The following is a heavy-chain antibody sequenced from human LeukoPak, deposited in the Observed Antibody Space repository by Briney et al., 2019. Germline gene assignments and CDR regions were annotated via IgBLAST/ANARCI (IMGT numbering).Heavy chain of an antibody. CDR2: IGTAGEI. CDR1: GFTFRSYD. J-gene: IGHJ2*01. Sequence: GALLLSCAASGFTFRSYDMHWVRQATGKGLEWVSGIGTAGEIYYPGSVKGRFTISRENAKNSLYLQMNSLRAGDTAVYYCARAAYSSTWYSRYFDLWGRGTLATVSS. D-gene: IGHD6-13*01. V-gene: IGHV3-13*01. CDR3: ARAAYSSTWYSRYFDL.